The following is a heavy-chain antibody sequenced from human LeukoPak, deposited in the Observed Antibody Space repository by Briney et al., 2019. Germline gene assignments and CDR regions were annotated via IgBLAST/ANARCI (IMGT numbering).Heavy chain of an antibody. CDR3: ARGPITTRSHFDY. J-gene: IGHJ4*02. Sequence: ASVKVSCKASGYTFTSYGISWVRQAPGQGLEWMGGIIPIFATANYAQKFQGRVTITADESTSTAYMELSSLRSEDTAVYYCARGPITTRSHFDYWGQGTLVTVSS. D-gene: IGHD3-22*01. CDR2: IIPIFATA. V-gene: IGHV1-69*13. CDR1: GYTFTSYG.